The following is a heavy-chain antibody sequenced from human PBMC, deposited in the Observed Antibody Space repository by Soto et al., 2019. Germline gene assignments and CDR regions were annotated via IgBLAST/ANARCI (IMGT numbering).Heavy chain of an antibody. D-gene: IGHD1-26*01. CDR1: GFTFSSYA. CDR3: AKGGGGSYYVY. J-gene: IGHJ4*02. Sequence: GESLKISCAASGFTFSSYAMSWVRQAPGKGLEWVSAISGSGGSTYYADSVKGRFTISRDNSKNTLYLQMNSLRAEDTAVYYCAKGGGGSYYVYWGQGTLVTVSS. V-gene: IGHV3-23*01. CDR2: ISGSGGST.